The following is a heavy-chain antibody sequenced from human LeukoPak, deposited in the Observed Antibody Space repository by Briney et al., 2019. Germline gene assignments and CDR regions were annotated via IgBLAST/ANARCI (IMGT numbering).Heavy chain of an antibody. V-gene: IGHV4-59*13. J-gene: IGHJ4*02. CDR3: ARGAMTTTSTFDY. Sequence: SEALSLSCTVSGGSISSYYWSWSRQAPGKGLEWIGYIYYSGSTNYNPSLKSRVTLSVDTSKNQFSLKLSSVTAADTAVYYCARGAMTTTSTFDYWGQGTLVTVSS. CDR1: GGSISSYY. CDR2: IYYSGST. D-gene: IGHD5-24*01.